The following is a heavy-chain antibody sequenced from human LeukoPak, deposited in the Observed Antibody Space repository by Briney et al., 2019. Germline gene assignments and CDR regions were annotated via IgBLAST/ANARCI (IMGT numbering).Heavy chain of an antibody. CDR2: VSGSGGAT. J-gene: IGHJ6*03. V-gene: IGHV3-23*01. D-gene: IGHD1-1*01. CDR1: GFTFNKYA. CDR3: AKNRGGTYKYYMDV. Sequence: GGALRLSCAASGFTFNKYAMSWVRQAPGMGPECLSYVSGSGGATYYADSVKGRFTISRDNSKNTVYLQMGSLRAEDTAVYYCAKNRGGTYKYYMDVWGNGTTVTVSS.